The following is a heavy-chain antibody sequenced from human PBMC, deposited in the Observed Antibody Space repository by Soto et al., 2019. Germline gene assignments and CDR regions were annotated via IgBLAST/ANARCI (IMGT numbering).Heavy chain of an antibody. J-gene: IGHJ2*01. V-gene: IGHV3-66*01. CDR2: IYSGGST. Sequence: EVQLVESGGGLVQPGGSLRLSCAASGFTVSSNYMSWVRQATGKGLEWVSDIYSGGSTYYADSGKGRFTIARDNSKNTLYLQMNSLRAEDTAVYYCARVDHSGYEIWYFDLWGRGTLVTVSS. CDR3: ARVDHSGYEIWYFDL. CDR1: GFTVSSNY. D-gene: IGHD5-12*01.